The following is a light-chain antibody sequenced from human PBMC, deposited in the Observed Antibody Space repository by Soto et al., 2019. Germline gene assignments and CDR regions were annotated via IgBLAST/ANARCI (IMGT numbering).Light chain of an antibody. Sequence: EIVLTQSPGTLSLSPGEGATLSCRAGQSVSSSQLAWFQQKPGQAPRLLIYGASSRATGIPDRFSVSGSGTDCTLTISRLETEDGAVYYCQQYDSSPKTFGQGTKVDIK. CDR2: GAS. CDR1: QSVSSSQ. V-gene: IGKV3-20*01. CDR3: QQYDSSPKT. J-gene: IGKJ1*01.